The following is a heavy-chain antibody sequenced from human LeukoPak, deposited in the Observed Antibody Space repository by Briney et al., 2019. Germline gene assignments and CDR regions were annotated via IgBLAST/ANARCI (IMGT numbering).Heavy chain of an antibody. CDR2: ISAYNGNT. Sequence: ASVKVSCKASGYTFTSYGISWVRQAPGQVLEWMGWISAYNGNTNYAQKLQGRVTMTTDTSTSTAYMELRSLRSDDTAVYYCARVPDYYGSGSYYPVLFDPWGQGTLVTVSS. V-gene: IGHV1-18*04. D-gene: IGHD3-10*01. J-gene: IGHJ5*02. CDR1: GYTFTSYG. CDR3: ARVPDYYGSGSYYPVLFDP.